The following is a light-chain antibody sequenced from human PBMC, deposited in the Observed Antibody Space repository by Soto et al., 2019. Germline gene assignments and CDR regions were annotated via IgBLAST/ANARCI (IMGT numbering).Light chain of an antibody. CDR3: QQYNNWPLT. CDR2: GVS. Sequence: EIVMTQSPATLSVSPGERATLSCRASQSVNNNLAWYQQKPGQAPRLLIYGVSARATGIPARFSGSGSGIEFTLTISSLQCEDFAVYYCQQYNNWPLTSGGGTKVEIK. V-gene: IGKV3-15*01. CDR1: QSVNNN. J-gene: IGKJ4*01.